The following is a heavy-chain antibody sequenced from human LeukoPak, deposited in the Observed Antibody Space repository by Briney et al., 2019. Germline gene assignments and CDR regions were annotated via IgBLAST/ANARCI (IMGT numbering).Heavy chain of an antibody. J-gene: IGHJ6*02. D-gene: IGHD3-22*01. V-gene: IGHV3-7*01. CDR2: IKQDGSER. CDR1: GFTFSSYA. CDR3: ARDRRLHYYDSSGPLGYDYHSMDV. Sequence: GGSLRLSCAASGFTFSSYAMSWVRQAPGKGLEWVANIKQDGSERYYVDSVKGRFTISRDNAKNSVYLQMNSLRADDTAVYYCARDRRLHYYDSSGPLGYDYHSMDVWGQGTTVTVSS.